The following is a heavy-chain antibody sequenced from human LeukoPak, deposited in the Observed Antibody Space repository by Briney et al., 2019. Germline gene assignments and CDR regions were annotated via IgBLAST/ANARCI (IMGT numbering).Heavy chain of an antibody. CDR2: IYYSGST. J-gene: IGHJ3*02. V-gene: IGHV4-31*03. CDR3: AREVDYDILTGWSADAFDI. Sequence: SETLSLTCTVSGGSISSGGYYWSWLRQHPGKGLEWIGYIYYSGSTYYNPSLKSRVTISVDTSKNQFSLKLSSVTAADTAVYYCAREVDYDILTGWSADAFDIWGQGTMVTVSS. D-gene: IGHD3-9*01. CDR1: GGSISSGGYY.